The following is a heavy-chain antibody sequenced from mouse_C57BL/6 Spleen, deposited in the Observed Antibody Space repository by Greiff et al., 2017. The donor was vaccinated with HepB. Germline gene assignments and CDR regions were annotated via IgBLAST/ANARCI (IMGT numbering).Heavy chain of an antibody. CDR2: ISSGSSTI. J-gene: IGHJ2*01. CDR3: ASPPFDY. CDR1: GFTFSDYG. V-gene: IGHV5-17*01. Sequence: EVMLVESGGGLVKPGGSLKLSCAASGFTFSDYGMHWVRQAPEKGLEWVAYISSGSSTIYYADTVKGRFTISRDNAKNTLFLQMTSRRSEDTAMYYCASPPFDYWGQGTTLTVSS.